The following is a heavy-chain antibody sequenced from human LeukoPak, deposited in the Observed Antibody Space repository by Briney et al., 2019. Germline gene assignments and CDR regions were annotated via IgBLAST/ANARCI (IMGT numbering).Heavy chain of an antibody. CDR3: ARGKGGDFKYNWFDP. D-gene: IGHD2-21*02. V-gene: IGHV1-18*01. CDR2: ISAYNGNT. CDR1: GYTFTSYG. J-gene: IGHJ5*02. Sequence: ASVKVSCKASGYTFTSYGISWVRQAPGQGLEWMGWISAYNGNTNYAQKLQGRVTMTTDTSTSTAYMELRSLRSDDTAVYYCARGKGGDFKYNWFDPWGQGTLVTVSS.